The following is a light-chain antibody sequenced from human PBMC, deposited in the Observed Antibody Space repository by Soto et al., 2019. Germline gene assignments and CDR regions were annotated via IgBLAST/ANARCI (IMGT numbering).Light chain of an antibody. CDR3: QQCNRYPFT. CDR1: QSISTW. CDR2: DAS. Sequence: DIQMTQSPSTLSASVGDRVTITCRASQSISTWLAWYQQKPWKAPKLLIYDASSLETGVPSRFSGSGSGTEFSLTITSLQPDDFATYYCQQCNRYPFTFGPGTKVDIK. V-gene: IGKV1-5*01. J-gene: IGKJ3*01.